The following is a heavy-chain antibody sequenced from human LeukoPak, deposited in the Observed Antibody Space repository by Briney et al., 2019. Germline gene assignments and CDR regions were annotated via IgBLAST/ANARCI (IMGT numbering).Heavy chain of an antibody. CDR1: GFTFDDYA. J-gene: IGHJ6*03. D-gene: IGHD1-26*01. V-gene: IGHV3-43D*03. CDR2: ISWDGGST. CDR3: AKAARRARGYYYYMDV. Sequence: GGSLRLSCAASGFTFDDYAMHWVRQAPGKGLEWVSLISWDGGSTYYADSVKGRFTISRDNSKNSLYLQMNSLRAEDTALYYCAKAARRARGYYYYMDVWGKGTTVTVSS.